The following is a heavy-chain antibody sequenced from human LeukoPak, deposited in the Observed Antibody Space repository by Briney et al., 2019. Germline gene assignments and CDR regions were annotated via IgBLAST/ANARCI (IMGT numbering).Heavy chain of an antibody. V-gene: IGHV3-53*01. Sequence: GGSLLLSCAASGFIVSNNYMSCVRQAPGKVLEWASVIYSGGSSHYADSVKGRFTISRDNSKNMLYLQMNSLRAEDTAVYYCSRGAGGSGVPDPFDYWGQGTLVTVSA. D-gene: IGHD3-10*01. CDR1: GFIVSNNY. CDR2: IYSGGSS. CDR3: SRGAGGSGVPDPFDY. J-gene: IGHJ4*02.